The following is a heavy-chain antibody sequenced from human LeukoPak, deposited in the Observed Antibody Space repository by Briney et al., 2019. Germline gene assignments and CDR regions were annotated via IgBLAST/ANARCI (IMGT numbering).Heavy chain of an antibody. CDR1: GASISSHY. CDR3: AREKWELLPIFDY. Sequence: KTSETLPLTCSVSGASISSHYWSWIRRPPGKGLEWIGYIYYTGSTSYNPSLKSRVTISVDTSKSQFSLKLTSVTAADTGVYYCAREKWELLPIFDYWGRGIMVTVSS. J-gene: IGHJ4*02. V-gene: IGHV4-59*11. CDR2: IYYTGST. D-gene: IGHD1-26*01.